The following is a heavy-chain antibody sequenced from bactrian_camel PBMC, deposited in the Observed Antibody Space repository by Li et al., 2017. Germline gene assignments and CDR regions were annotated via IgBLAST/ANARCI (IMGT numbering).Heavy chain of an antibody. CDR3: AIGWVLPY. CDR1: GITYNAFC. V-gene: IGHV3S1*01. CDR2: IYTGGSST. Sequence: HVQLVESGGGSVQAGGSLRLSCAASGITYNAFCMGWFRQSPGKDREGVASIYTGGSSTNYADSVKGRFTITQDKASQTIYLQMNSLKTEDTAVYYCAIGWVLPYWGQGTQVTVS. J-gene: IGHJ4*01. D-gene: IGHD3*01.